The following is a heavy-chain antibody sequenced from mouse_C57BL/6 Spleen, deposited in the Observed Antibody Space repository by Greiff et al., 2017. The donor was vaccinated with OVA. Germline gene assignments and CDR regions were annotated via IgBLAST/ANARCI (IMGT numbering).Heavy chain of an antibody. CDR2: IYPGSGST. CDR1: GYTFTSYW. CDR3: ARGGTTVVGDY. Sequence: QVQLKQSGAELVKPGASVKMSCKASGYTFTSYWITWVKQRPGQGLEWIGDIYPGSGSTNYNEKFKSKATLTVDTSSSTAYMQLSSLTSEDSAVYYCARGGTTVVGDYWGQGTTLTVSS. J-gene: IGHJ2*01. D-gene: IGHD1-1*01. V-gene: IGHV1-55*01.